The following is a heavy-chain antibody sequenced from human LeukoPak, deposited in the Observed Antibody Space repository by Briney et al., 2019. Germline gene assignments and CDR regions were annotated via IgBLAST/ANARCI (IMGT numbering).Heavy chain of an antibody. CDR1: GGSISSGDYY. Sequence: SQTLSLTCTVSGGSISSGDYYWSWIRQPPWTGMEWIGYIYYSGSTYYNPSLKSRVTISVDTSKNQFSLKLSSVTAADTAVYYCARGLVEVVGGYFDLWGRGTLVTVSS. J-gene: IGHJ2*01. CDR2: IYYSGST. CDR3: ARGLVEVVGGYFDL. D-gene: IGHD2-2*01. V-gene: IGHV4-30-4*01.